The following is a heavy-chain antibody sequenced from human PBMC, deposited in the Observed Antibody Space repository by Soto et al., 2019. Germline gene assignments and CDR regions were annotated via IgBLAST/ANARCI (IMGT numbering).Heavy chain of an antibody. CDR1: GFTFSNYW. J-gene: IGHJ4*02. CDR2: IRQDGSEK. CDR3: VSHAMRRLIRRTLGDY. D-gene: IGHD2-2*01. V-gene: IGHV3-7*01. Sequence: EVQLVESGGGLVQPGESLRLSCAASGFTFSNYWMSWVRQAPGKGLEWVANIRQDGSEKYYVGSVKGRFTISRDNAKNALFPQMNSLRVEDTAVYYCVSHAMRRLIRRTLGDYWGQGTLVTVSS.